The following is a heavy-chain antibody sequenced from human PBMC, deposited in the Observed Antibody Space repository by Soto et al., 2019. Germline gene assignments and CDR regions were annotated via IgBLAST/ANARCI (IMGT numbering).Heavy chain of an antibody. CDR2: IVVGSGNT. CDR1: GFTFTSSA. D-gene: IGHD3-3*01. Sequence: LVKVSCTASGFTFTSSAVQWVRQARGQRLEWIGWIVVGSGNTNYAQKFQERVTITRDMSTSTAYMELSSLRSEDTAVYYCAAEDYDFWSGVYNWFDPWGQGTLVTVSS. CDR3: AAEDYDFWSGVYNWFDP. J-gene: IGHJ5*02. V-gene: IGHV1-58*01.